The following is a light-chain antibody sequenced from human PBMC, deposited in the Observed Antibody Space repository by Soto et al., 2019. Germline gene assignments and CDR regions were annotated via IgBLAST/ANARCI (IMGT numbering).Light chain of an antibody. CDR3: QSYDSSLRGV. V-gene: IGLV1-40*01. J-gene: IGLJ1*01. Sequence: VVTQPPSVSGAPGQRVTISCTGSSSNIGAASDVHWYQQLPGTAPKLLIYGNNYRPSGVPDRFSGSKSGTSASLAITGLQAEDEAHYYCQSYDSSLRGVFGTGTKLTVL. CDR2: GNN. CDR1: SSNIGAASD.